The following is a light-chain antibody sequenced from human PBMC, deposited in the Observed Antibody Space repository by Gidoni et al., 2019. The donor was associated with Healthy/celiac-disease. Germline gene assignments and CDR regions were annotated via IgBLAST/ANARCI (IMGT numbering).Light chain of an antibody. J-gene: IGKJ4*02. V-gene: IGKV1D-12*01. CDR3: QQANSFSPT. CDR1: QGISSW. CDR2: DAS. Sequence: DIKMTQSPSSVSASVGDRVTITCRARQGISSWLAWYERKPGKAPKQLSYDASSMQSGVPSRFRGSGSGTDFNLAISSLQPEDFATYYCQQANSFSPTFGGGTKVEIK.